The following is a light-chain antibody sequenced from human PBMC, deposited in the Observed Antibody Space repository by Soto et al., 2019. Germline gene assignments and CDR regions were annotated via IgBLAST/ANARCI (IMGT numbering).Light chain of an antibody. CDR2: GAS. V-gene: IGKV3-20*01. CDR3: QQYGTPPGT. Sequence: EIVSTQSPGTLSLSPGERATLSCRASQSVSSNYLAWYQQRPGQGPRLLINGASSRATGIPDRFSGSGSGTDFTLTISRLEPEDFAVYYCQQYGTPPGTFGLGTKVEIK. J-gene: IGKJ1*01. CDR1: QSVSSNY.